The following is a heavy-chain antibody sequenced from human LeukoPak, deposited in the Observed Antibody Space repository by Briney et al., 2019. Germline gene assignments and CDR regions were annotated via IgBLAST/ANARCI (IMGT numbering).Heavy chain of an antibody. J-gene: IGHJ4*02. Sequence: ASVKVSCKASGYTFTSYGISWVRQAPGQGLEWMGWISAYNGNTNYAQKLQGRVTMTTDTSTSTAYMELRSLRSDDTAVYYCARSKNYYDSSGYYYPFDYWGQGTLVTVSS. CDR1: GYTFTSYG. CDR2: ISAYNGNT. V-gene: IGHV1-18*01. CDR3: ARSKNYYDSSGYYYPFDY. D-gene: IGHD3-22*01.